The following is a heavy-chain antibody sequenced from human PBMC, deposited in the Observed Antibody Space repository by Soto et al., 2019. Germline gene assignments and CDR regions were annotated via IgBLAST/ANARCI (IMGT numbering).Heavy chain of an antibody. J-gene: IGHJ4*02. V-gene: IGHV4-59*11. Sequence: QVQLQESGPRLVKPSETLSLMCTVSGGSLTPQYWSWIRQPPGKGLEWLGYIYYSGNANYNPSLKSRVSISIDTAKNQFSLDLASVTAADTAVYYWARAFAATHFDYWGQGIMVTVSS. D-gene: IGHD3-16*01. CDR2: IYYSGNA. CDR1: GGSLTPQY. CDR3: ARAFAATHFDY.